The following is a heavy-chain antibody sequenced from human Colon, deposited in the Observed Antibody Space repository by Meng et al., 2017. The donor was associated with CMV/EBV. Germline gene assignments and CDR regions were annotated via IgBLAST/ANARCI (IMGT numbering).Heavy chain of an antibody. V-gene: IGHV1-2*02. CDR1: GYTFTANH. Sequence: QMQLVQSGKEVKKPGASVKVSCKTSGYTFTANHLHWVRQAPGQGLEWMGWIYPQDGGTYFAQKFQDRVTLTRDTSITTAYMELSGLTSDDTAIYYCVRESWYFDFWGEGTLVTVSS. CDR2: IYPQDGGT. CDR3: VRESWYFDF. J-gene: IGHJ4*02. D-gene: IGHD6-13*01.